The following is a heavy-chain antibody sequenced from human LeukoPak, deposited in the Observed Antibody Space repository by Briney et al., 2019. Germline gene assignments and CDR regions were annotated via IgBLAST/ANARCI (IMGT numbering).Heavy chain of an antibody. CDR3: ARDGDHFDY. J-gene: IGHJ4*02. CDR2: ISYDGSNK. V-gene: IGHV3-30-3*01. Sequence: GRSLRLSCAASGFTFSSYAMHWVRQAPGKGLEWVAVISYDGSNKYYADSVKGRFTISRDNSKNTLYLQMNSLRAEDTAVYYCARDGDHFDYWGQGTLVTVSS. CDR1: GFTFSSYA. D-gene: IGHD7-27*01.